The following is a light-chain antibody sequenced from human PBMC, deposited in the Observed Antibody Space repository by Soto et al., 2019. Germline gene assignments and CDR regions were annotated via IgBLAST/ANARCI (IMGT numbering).Light chain of an antibody. J-gene: IGLJ2*01. CDR1: SSDVGDHNY. Sequence: QSVLTQPASVSGSPGQSITISCTGTSSDVGDHNYVSWYQQQPGKAPKLMIYAVSNRPSGVSNRFSGSKSGNTASLTISGLQAEDEADYYCSSYTTSSTVIFGGVTKLTVL. CDR3: SSYTTSSTVI. CDR2: AVS. V-gene: IGLV2-14*03.